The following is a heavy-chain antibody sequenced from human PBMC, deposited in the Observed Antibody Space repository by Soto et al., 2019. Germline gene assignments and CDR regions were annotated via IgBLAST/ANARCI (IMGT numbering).Heavy chain of an antibody. CDR2: IYHSGST. Sequence: SETLSLTCAVSSGSISSSNWWSWVRQPPGKGLEWIGEIYHSGSTNYNPSLKSRVTISVDKSKNQFSLKLSSVTAADTAVYYCARRVRSLEWFNYYYMDVWGKGTTVTVSS. V-gene: IGHV4-4*02. CDR3: ARRVRSLEWFNYYYMDV. CDR1: SGSISSSNW. D-gene: IGHD3-3*01. J-gene: IGHJ6*03.